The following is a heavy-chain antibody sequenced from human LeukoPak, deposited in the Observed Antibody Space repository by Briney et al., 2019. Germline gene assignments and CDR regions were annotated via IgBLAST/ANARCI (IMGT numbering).Heavy chain of an antibody. CDR3: ARVYGYSGSYLGY. V-gene: IGHV1-2*02. D-gene: IGHD1-26*01. J-gene: IGHJ4*02. CDR2: INPNSGGT. CDR1: GYTFTGYY. Sequence: ASVKVSCKASGYTFTGYYMHWVRQAPGQGLEWMGWINPNSGGTNYAQKFQGRVTMTRDTSISTAYMELSRLRSDDTAVYYCARVYGYSGSYLGYWGQGTLVTASS.